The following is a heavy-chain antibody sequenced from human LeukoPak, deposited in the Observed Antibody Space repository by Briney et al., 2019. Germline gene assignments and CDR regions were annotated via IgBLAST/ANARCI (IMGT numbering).Heavy chain of an antibody. D-gene: IGHD2/OR15-2a*01. Sequence: GGSLRLSCAASGFPFISYTMNWVRQAPGKGLEWVSSISSTSSYIYYADSVKGRFTISRDNAKNSLYLQMNSLRAEDTAVYYCARDRFLDAFDIWGQGTMVTVSS. CDR2: ISSTSSYI. J-gene: IGHJ3*02. CDR3: ARDRFLDAFDI. V-gene: IGHV3-21*01. CDR1: GFPFISYT.